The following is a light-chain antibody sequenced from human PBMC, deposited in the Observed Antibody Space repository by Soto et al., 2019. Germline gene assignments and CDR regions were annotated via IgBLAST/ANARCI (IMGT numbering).Light chain of an antibody. CDR1: KNDLGVYDF. J-gene: IGLJ1*01. V-gene: IGLV2-8*01. CDR2: EVV. Sequence: QSALTQPPSASGSPGQSVPISCPGTKNDLGVYDFVAWYQHHPGKAPSLIIYEVVQRPSGVPDRFSGSKSGNTASLTVSGLQAADEADYFCKSYAGSNTYVFGSGTKVTVL. CDR3: KSYAGSNTYV.